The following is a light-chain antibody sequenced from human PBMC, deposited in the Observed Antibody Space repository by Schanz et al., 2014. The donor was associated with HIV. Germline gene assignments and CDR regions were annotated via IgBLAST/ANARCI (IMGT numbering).Light chain of an antibody. CDR3: QQSYSTPPYT. CDR2: TAS. Sequence: DIQMTQSPSTLSASVGDRVTITCRASQSISSWLAWYQKKPGKAPKLLIYTASTLQGGVPSRFSGSGSGTDFTLTISSLQPEDFATYYCQQSYSTPPYTFGQGTKLEIK. J-gene: IGKJ2*01. V-gene: IGKV1-39*01. CDR1: QSISSW.